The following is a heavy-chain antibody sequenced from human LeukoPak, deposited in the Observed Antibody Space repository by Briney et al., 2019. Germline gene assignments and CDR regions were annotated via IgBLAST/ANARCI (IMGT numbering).Heavy chain of an antibody. Sequence: ASVKVSCKASGYTFTGYYMHWVRQAPGQGLEWMGWINPNSGGTNYAQKFQGRVTMTRDTSISTAYMELSSLRSEDTAVYYCATRYSSGWYALDYWGQGTLVTVSS. CDR2: INPNSGGT. V-gene: IGHV1-2*02. J-gene: IGHJ4*02. CDR1: GYTFTGYY. CDR3: ATRYSSGWYALDY. D-gene: IGHD6-19*01.